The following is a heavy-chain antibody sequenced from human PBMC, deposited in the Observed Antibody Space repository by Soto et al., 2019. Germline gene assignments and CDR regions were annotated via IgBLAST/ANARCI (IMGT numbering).Heavy chain of an antibody. CDR2: IYYTYTGST. Sequence: SETLSLTCTVFGDSMSTYSWSWIRQPPGKGLEWIGYIYYTYTGSTNYNPSLKSRVTISIDTSTNQFSLKLSSVTAADTAMYYCARLYYDSSNYYYFDYWGQGALVTVSS. D-gene: IGHD3-22*01. CDR3: ARLYYDSSNYYYFDY. CDR1: GDSMSTYS. J-gene: IGHJ4*02. V-gene: IGHV4-59*08.